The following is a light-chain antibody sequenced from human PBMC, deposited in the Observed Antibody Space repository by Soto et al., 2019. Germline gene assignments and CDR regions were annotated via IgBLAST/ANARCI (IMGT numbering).Light chain of an antibody. CDR3: QQYGSSLFT. Sequence: EIVLTQSPGTLSLSPGERATLSCRASQSVGSNYLAWYQQKPGQAPRLLIYGASSRASGIPDRFSGSGSGTDFTLTISRLEPEDFAVYYCQQYGSSLFTFGPGTKVDFK. J-gene: IGKJ3*01. CDR2: GAS. CDR1: QSVGSNY. V-gene: IGKV3-20*01.